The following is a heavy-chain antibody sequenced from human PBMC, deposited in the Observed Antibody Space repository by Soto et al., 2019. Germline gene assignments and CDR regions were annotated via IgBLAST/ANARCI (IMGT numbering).Heavy chain of an antibody. J-gene: IGHJ4*02. D-gene: IGHD3-16*01. CDR2: IYHGLSI. CDR3: ARHGGYYFDY. V-gene: IGHV4-34*01. Sequence: SETLSLTCTVYSWPFSGYYWSWIRQPPGKGLEWIGEIYHGLSIVYSPSLKSRVTISGDSSKNQFSLKLSSVTAADTAVYYCARHGGYYFDYWGQGTLVTVSS. CDR1: SWPFSGYY.